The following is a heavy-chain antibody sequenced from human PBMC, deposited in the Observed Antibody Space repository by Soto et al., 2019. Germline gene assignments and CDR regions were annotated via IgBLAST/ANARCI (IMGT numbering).Heavy chain of an antibody. Sequence: GGSLRLSCAASGFTFSSYAMSWVRQAPGKGLESVSIISGSGGSTYYADSVKGRFTISRDNSKNTLYLQMNSLRAEDTAVYYCAKVKAPGPWLVQIYFDYWGQGTLVTVSS. CDR1: GFTFSSYA. J-gene: IGHJ4*02. CDR3: AKVKAPGPWLVQIYFDY. V-gene: IGHV3-23*01. D-gene: IGHD6-19*01. CDR2: ISGSGGST.